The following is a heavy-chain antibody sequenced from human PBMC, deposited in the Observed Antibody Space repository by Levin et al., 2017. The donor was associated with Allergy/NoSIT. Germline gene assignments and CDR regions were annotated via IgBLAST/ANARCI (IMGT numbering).Heavy chain of an antibody. CDR2: ISWNSGSI. CDR3: AKVGPTDYFDY. Sequence: GGSLRLSCAASGFTFDDYAMHWVRQAPGKGLEWVSGISWNSGSIGYADSVKGRFTISRDNAKNSLYLQMNSLRAEDTALYYCAKVGPTDYFDYWGQGTLVTVSS. J-gene: IGHJ4*02. V-gene: IGHV3-9*01. CDR1: GFTFDDYA.